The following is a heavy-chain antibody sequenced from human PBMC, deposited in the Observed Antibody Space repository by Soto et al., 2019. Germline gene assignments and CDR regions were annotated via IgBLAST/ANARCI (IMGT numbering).Heavy chain of an antibody. Sequence: EVQLVESGGGLVQPGGSLRLSCAASGFTLSSYDIHWVRQATGEGLAWVSGIGSGGDTHYEDSVAGRFIISKEDGKMSLYLKMNNLSDGATAVYYCTRKTPPTGMEVWGQGATVTVSS. J-gene: IGHJ6*02. V-gene: IGHV3-13*01. CDR1: GFTLSSYD. CDR3: TRKTPPTGMEV. D-gene: IGHD3-9*01. CDR2: IGSGGDT.